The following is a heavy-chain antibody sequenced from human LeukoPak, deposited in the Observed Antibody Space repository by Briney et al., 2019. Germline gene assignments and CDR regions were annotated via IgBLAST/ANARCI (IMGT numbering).Heavy chain of an antibody. V-gene: IGHV3-53*01. Sequence: PGGSLRLSCAASGFTVSSNYMSWVRQAPGKGLEWVSVIYSGGSTYYADSVKGRFTISRDNSKNTLYLQMNSLRAEDTAVYYCAKPTYIHSDALHYWGQGTLVTVSS. D-gene: IGHD1-26*01. CDR2: IYSGGST. J-gene: IGHJ4*02. CDR3: AKPTYIHSDALHY. CDR1: GFTVSSNY.